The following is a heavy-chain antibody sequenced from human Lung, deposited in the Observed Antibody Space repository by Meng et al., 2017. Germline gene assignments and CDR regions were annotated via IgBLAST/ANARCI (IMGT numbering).Heavy chain of an antibody. J-gene: IGHJ4*02. V-gene: IGHV4-34*01. Sequence: QGELERSGAGLLKPSETLALTCVVSGGSFSDYYCSWIRQPPGKGLEWIGEINHSGSTNYNPSLESRATISVDTSQNNLSLKLSSVTAADSAVYYCARGPTTMAHDFDYWGQGTLVTVSS. CDR1: GGSFSDYY. CDR3: ARGPTTMAHDFDY. CDR2: INHSGST. D-gene: IGHD4-11*01.